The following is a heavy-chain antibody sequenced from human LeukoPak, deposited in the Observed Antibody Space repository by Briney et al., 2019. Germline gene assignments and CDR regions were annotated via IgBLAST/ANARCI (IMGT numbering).Heavy chain of an antibody. Sequence: ASVKVSCKVSGHALSELPMYWVRQAPGEGLEWMGGFDPENDERIYAQKFRGRVTMTEDTSTNTAYMELSSLRSDDTAVYYCATEVTSIVPDYWGQGTLVTVSS. CDR1: GHALSELP. D-gene: IGHD2-21*02. V-gene: IGHV1-24*01. J-gene: IGHJ4*02. CDR3: ATEVTSIVPDY. CDR2: FDPENDER.